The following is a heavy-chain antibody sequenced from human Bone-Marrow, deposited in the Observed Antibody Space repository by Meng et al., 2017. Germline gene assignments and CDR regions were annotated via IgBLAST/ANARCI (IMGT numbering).Heavy chain of an antibody. CDR2: ISTSGRNI. CDR3: ARGDLELPDY. D-gene: IGHD1-7*01. J-gene: IGHJ4*02. CDR1: GFIFSTYS. V-gene: IGHV3-21*02. Sequence: VQLVESGGGLVKPGGSLRLSCAASGFIFSTYSMIWVRQAPGKGLEWVSSISTSGRNIYHADSVKGRFTISRDNAKNSLYLQLNSLRAEDTAVYYCARGDLELPDYWGQGTLVTVSS.